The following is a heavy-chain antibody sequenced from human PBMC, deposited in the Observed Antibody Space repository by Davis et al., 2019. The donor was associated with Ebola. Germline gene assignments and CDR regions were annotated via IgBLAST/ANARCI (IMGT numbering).Heavy chain of an antibody. D-gene: IGHD4-17*01. CDR3: ARGSIGYGDYVDWFDP. V-gene: IGHV4-59*06. CDR1: GGSISSHY. Sequence: SETLSLTCTVSGGSISSHYWSWIRQHPGKGLEWIGYIYYSGSTYYNPSLKSRVTISVDTSKNQFSLKLSSVTAADTAVYYCARGSIGYGDYVDWFDPWGQGTLVTVSS. J-gene: IGHJ5*02. CDR2: IYYSGST.